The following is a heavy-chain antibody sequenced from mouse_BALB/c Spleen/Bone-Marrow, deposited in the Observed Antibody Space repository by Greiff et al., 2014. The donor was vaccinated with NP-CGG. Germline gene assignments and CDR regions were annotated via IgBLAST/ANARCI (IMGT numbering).Heavy chain of an antibody. J-gene: IGHJ1*01. CDR2: IWAGGST. V-gene: IGHV2-9*02. CDR3: GRDPIYYDYDWYFDV. D-gene: IGHD2-4*01. CDR1: GFSFTSYG. Sequence: VKVEESGPGLVAPSQSLSITCTVSGFSFTSYGVHWVRQPPGKGLEWLGVIWAGGSTNYNSALMSRLSISKDNSKTQVFLKMNSLQTDDAAMYYCGRDPIYYDYDWYFDVWGAGTTVTVSS.